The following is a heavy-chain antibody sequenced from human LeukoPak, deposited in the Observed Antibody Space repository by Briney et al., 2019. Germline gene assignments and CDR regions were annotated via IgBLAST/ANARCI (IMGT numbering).Heavy chain of an antibody. D-gene: IGHD2-2*01. CDR2: INPSGGST. J-gene: IGHJ4*02. CDR1: GYTFTSYY. CDR3: ARARRGIVVVPAARFGY. V-gene: IGHV1-46*01. Sequence: ASVKVSCKASGYTFTSYYMHWVRQAPGQGLEWMGIINPSGGSTSYAQKFQGRVTMTRDTSTSTVYMELSSLRSEDTAVYYCARARRGIVVVPAARFGYWGQGTLVTVSS.